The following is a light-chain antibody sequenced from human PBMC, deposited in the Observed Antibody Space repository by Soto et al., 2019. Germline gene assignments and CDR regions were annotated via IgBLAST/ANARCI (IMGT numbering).Light chain of an antibody. CDR3: QSYDSSNPWV. J-gene: IGLJ3*02. V-gene: IGLV6-57*04. CDR2: EDN. Sequence: NFMLTQPHSVSESPGKTVTISFTRSSGSIASNYVQWYQQRPGIAPTTVIYEDNQRPSGVPDRFSGSIDSSSNSASLTISGLKTEDEADYYCQSYDSSNPWVFGGGTKLT. CDR1: SGSIASNY.